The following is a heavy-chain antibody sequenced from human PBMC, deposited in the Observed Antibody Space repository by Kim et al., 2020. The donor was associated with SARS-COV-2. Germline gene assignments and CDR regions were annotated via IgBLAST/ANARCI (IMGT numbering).Heavy chain of an antibody. CDR2: VTHSGAT. CDR3: ARARAGVVPSPVLGLGPYYEYLALDV. D-gene: IGHD3-3*01. Sequence: SETLSLTCAVYVGSFSGYHWTWIRQSPGKGLEWIGDVTHSGATKYSPSLKSRVAISVDTSKNQFSLKVRSVTAADTAVYFCARARAGVVPSPVLGLGPYYEYLALDVWGQGTTVSVSS. J-gene: IGHJ6*02. V-gene: IGHV4-34*01. CDR1: VGSFSGYH.